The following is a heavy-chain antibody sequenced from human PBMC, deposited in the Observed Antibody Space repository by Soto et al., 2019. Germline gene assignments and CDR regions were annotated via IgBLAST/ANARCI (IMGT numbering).Heavy chain of an antibody. J-gene: IGHJ4*02. V-gene: IGHV4-59*01. CDR1: GGSISSYY. Sequence: SETLSLTCTVSGGSISSYYWSWIRQPPGKGLEWIGYIYYGGSTNYNPSLKSRVTISVDTSKNQFSLKLSSVTAADTAVYYCARQYSSSWYYFDYWGQGTLVTVSS. CDR3: ARQYSSSWYYFDY. D-gene: IGHD6-13*01. CDR2: IYYGGST.